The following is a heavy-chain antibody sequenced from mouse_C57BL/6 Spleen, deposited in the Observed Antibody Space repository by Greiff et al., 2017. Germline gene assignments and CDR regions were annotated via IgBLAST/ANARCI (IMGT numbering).Heavy chain of an antibody. V-gene: IGHV14-2*01. Sequence: VHVKQSGAELVKPGASVKLSCTASGFNIKDYYMHWVKQRTEQGLEWIGRIDPEDGDTKYAPKFQGKATITADTSSNTAYLQLSSLTSEDTAVYYGARGEGGCYDNYYAMDYWGQGTSVTVSS. CDR2: IDPEDGDT. CDR3: ARGEGGCYDNYYAMDY. D-gene: IGHD2-3*01. CDR1: GFNIKDYY. J-gene: IGHJ4*01.